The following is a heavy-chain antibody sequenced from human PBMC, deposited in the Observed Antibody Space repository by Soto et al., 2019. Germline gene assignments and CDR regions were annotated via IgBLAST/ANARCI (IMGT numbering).Heavy chain of an antibody. V-gene: IGHV4-38-2*02. Sequence: PSETLSLTCAVSGYSISSGYYWGWIRQPPGXGLEWIGSIYHSGSTYYNPSLKSRVTISVDTSKNQFSLKLSSVTAADTAVYYCAREKLWFGELLAGDLDYWGQGTLVTVSS. CDR1: GYSISSGYY. J-gene: IGHJ4*02. D-gene: IGHD3-10*01. CDR2: IYHSGST. CDR3: AREKLWFGELLAGDLDY.